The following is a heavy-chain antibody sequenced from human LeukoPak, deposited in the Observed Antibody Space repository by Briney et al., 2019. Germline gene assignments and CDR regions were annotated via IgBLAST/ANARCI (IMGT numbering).Heavy chain of an antibody. J-gene: IGHJ5*02. CDR3: ARGGDSSGYYPKDNWFDP. V-gene: IGHV1-69*13. CDR1: GGTFSSYA. CDR2: IIPIFGTA. D-gene: IGHD3-22*01. Sequence: SVKVSCKASGGTFSSYAISWVRQAPGRGLEWMGGIIPIFGTANYAQKFQGRVTITADESTSTAYMELSSLRSEDTAVYYCARGGDSSGYYPKDNWFDPWGQGTLVTVSS.